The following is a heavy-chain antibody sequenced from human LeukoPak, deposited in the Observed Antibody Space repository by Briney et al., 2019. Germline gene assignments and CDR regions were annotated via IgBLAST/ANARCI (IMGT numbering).Heavy chain of an antibody. D-gene: IGHD2-2*01. CDR1: GGSISSYY. J-gene: IGHJ4*02. CDR2: IYYSGST. Sequence: SETLSLTCTVSGGSISSYYWSWIRQPPGKGLEWIGYIYYSGSTNYNPSLKSRVTISVDTSKSQFSLKLSSVTAADTAVYYCASLIPAANRWGLDYWGQGTLVTVSS. CDR3: ASLIPAANRWGLDY. V-gene: IGHV4-59*01.